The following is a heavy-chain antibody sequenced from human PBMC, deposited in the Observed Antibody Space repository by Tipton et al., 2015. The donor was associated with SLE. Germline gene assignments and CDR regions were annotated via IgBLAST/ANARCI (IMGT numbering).Heavy chain of an antibody. V-gene: IGHV4-4*02. CDR3: ARLTIFGVVIIGNYYYYMDV. CDR1: GGSISSSNW. D-gene: IGHD3-3*01. CDR2: IYHSGST. Sequence: TLSLTCAVSGGSISSSNWWSWVRQPPGKGLEWIGEIYHSGSTNYNPSLKSRVTISVDTSKNQFSLKLSSVTAADTAVYYCARLTIFGVVIIGNYYYYMDVRGKGTTVTV. J-gene: IGHJ6*03.